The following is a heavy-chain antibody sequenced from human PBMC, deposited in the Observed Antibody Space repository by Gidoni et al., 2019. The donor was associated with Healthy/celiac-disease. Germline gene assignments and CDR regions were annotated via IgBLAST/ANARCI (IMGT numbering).Heavy chain of an antibody. Sequence: QVQLVQSGAEVKKPGASVKVSCTASGYTFTVYYMHWVRQAPGQGLEWMGWINPNSGGTNYAQKFQGWVTMTRDTSISTAYRELSRLRSDDTAVYYCARGVRMVAATRSWFDPWGQGTLVTVSA. CDR1: GYTFTVYY. V-gene: IGHV1-2*04. J-gene: IGHJ5*02. CDR3: ARGVRMVAATRSWFDP. D-gene: IGHD2-15*01. CDR2: INPNSGGT.